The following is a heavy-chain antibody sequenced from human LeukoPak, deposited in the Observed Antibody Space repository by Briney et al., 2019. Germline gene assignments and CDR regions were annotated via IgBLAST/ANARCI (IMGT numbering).Heavy chain of an antibody. J-gene: IGHJ4*02. Sequence: GESLKISCKGPGFTFSNYWIGWVRQMPGKGLEWMGVIWPSYSETRYSPSFQGQVTISADKSITTAYLQWSKLKASDTAMYYCGREVGSSSSSFDYWGQGTLVTVSS. CDR2: IWPSYSET. D-gene: IGHD2-2*01. CDR1: GFTFSNYW. V-gene: IGHV5-51*01. CDR3: GREVGSSSSSFDY.